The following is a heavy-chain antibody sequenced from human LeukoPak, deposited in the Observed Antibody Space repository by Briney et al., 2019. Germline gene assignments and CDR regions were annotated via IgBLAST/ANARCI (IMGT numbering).Heavy chain of an antibody. CDR3: AKDIRYYDSSGSLDY. CDR1: GFTFYDYA. Sequence: GGSLRLSCAASGFTFYDYAMHWVRHAPGEGLEWVSLISGDGGSTYYADSVKGRFTISRDNSKNSLYLQMNSLRTEDTALYYCAKDIRYYDSSGSLDYWGQGTLVTVSS. CDR2: ISGDGGST. J-gene: IGHJ4*02. V-gene: IGHV3-43*02. D-gene: IGHD3-22*01.